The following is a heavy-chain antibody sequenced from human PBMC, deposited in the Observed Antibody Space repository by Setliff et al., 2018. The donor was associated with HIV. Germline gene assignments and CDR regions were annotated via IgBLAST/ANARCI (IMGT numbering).Heavy chain of an antibody. D-gene: IGHD3-16*01. Sequence: PSETLSLTCTVPGGSINDQYFSWIRQSPGKGLEWIGSIDYSGSTKYNPSLNSRGTISIDTPKNELSLKLTSVTAADTAVYYCARHNVITYGGLLFDYYYYGLDVWGHGTTVTVYS. CDR2: IDYSGST. J-gene: IGHJ6*02. V-gene: IGHV4-59*11. CDR1: GGSINDQY. CDR3: ARHNVITYGGLLFDYYYYGLDV.